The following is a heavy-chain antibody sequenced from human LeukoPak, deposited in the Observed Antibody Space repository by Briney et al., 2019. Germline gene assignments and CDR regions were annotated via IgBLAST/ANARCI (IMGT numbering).Heavy chain of an antibody. V-gene: IGHV1-46*01. J-gene: IGHJ3*02. CDR1: GYTFTNYY. Sequence: ASVKVSCKASGYTFTNYYMHWVRQAPGQGLECMGIINPSGGSTTYAQKFQGRVTITRNTSISTAYMELSSLRSEDTAVYYCARIVSRDYDAFDIWGQGTMVTVSS. CDR2: INPSGGST. D-gene: IGHD3-22*01. CDR3: ARIVSRDYDAFDI.